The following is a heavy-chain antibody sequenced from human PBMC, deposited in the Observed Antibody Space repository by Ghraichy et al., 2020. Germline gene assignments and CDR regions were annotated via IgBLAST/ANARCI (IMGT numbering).Heavy chain of an antibody. CDR2: IWYDGSNK. Sequence: LNISCAASGFTFSSYGMHWVRQAPGKGLEWVAVIWYDGSNKYYADSVKGRFTISRDNSKNTLYLQMNSLRAEDTAVYYCARVGATTGCFDYWGQGTLVTVSS. CDR1: GFTFSSYG. D-gene: IGHD1-26*01. J-gene: IGHJ4*02. CDR3: ARVGATTGCFDY. V-gene: IGHV3-33*01.